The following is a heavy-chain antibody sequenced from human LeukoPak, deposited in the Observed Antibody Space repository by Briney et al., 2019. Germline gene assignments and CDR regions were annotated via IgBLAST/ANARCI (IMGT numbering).Heavy chain of an antibody. V-gene: IGHV4-59*11. D-gene: IGHD4/OR15-4a*01. CDR1: NGSISGHY. CDR2: IYCRSYT. J-gene: IGHJ4*02. CDR3: ARGKGMVISN. Sequence: SKTLSLTCTVSNGSISGHYWSWIRLAPEKPLQWIGYIYCRSYTNYNPSPKSRATMSVDTSTNHFSLRLRSVTAADTAVSYSARGKGMVISNWGQGALVTVSS.